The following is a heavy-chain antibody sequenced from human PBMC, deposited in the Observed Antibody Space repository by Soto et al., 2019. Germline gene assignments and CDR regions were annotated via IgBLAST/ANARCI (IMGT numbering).Heavy chain of an antibody. Sequence: PGGSLRLSCSASGFTFSSYAMHWVRQAPGKGLEYVSAISSNGGSTYYADSVKGRFTISRDNSKNTLYLQMSSLRAEDTAVYYCVKDLTATIFGVVIVGYYYYGMDVWGQGTTVTVSS. J-gene: IGHJ6*02. CDR1: GFTFSSYA. D-gene: IGHD3-3*01. CDR2: ISSNGGST. V-gene: IGHV3-64D*06. CDR3: VKDLTATIFGVVIVGYYYYGMDV.